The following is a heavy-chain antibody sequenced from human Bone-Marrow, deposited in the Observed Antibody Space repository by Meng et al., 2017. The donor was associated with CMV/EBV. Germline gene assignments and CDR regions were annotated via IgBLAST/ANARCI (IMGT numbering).Heavy chain of an antibody. J-gene: IGHJ4*02. Sequence: GESLKISCAASGFTFSDYYMSWIRQAPGKGLEWVSYISSSSSTIYYADSVKGRYTISRDNAKNSLYLQMNSLRAEDTAVYYCAREPDNLDYWGQGTLVTVSS. CDR2: ISSSSSTI. CDR1: GFTFSDYY. D-gene: IGHD1-1*01. V-gene: IGHV3-11*04. CDR3: AREPDNLDY.